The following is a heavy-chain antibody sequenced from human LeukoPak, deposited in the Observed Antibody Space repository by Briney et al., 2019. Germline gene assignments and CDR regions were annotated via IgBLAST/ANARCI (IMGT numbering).Heavy chain of an antibody. CDR3: ARTVTTSYYYYYDMDV. V-gene: IGHV3-21*01. CDR1: GYTFSSYG. D-gene: IGHD4-17*01. CDR2: IGSSSSYI. J-gene: IGHJ6*02. Sequence: GGSLRLSCAASGYTFSSYGMSWVRQAPGKGLQWVSSIGSSSSYIYYADSVKGRFTISRDNAKNSLYLQMNSLRAEDTAVYYCARTVTTSYYYYYDMDVWGQGTTVTVSS.